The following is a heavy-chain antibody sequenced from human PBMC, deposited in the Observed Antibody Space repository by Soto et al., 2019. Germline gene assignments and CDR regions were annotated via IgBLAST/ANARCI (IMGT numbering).Heavy chain of an antibody. Sequence: PSETLSLTCTVSGGSISSYYWSWIRQPPGKGLEWIGYIYYSGSTNYNPSLKSRVTISVDTSKNQFSLKLSSVTAADTAVYYCGRRSYYYDSSGYRSPIYYFDYWGQGTLVTVSS. CDR2: IYYSGST. CDR3: GRRSYYYDSSGYRSPIYYFDY. D-gene: IGHD3-22*01. J-gene: IGHJ4*02. CDR1: GGSISSYY. V-gene: IGHV4-59*01.